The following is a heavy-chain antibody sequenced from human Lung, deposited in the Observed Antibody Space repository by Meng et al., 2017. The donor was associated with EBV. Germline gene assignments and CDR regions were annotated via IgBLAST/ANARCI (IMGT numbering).Heavy chain of an antibody. CDR3: ARAVGLDN. V-gene: IGHV3-11*01. J-gene: IGHJ4*02. Sequence: QVQLVEAGGGLVKPGGSLRLSCAASGFTFTNYHMTGVRQTPGKGLEWVSYIGPSGSAKFYADSVKGRFTISRDDAENSLYLQMNSLRVEDTAIYYCARAVGLDNWGQGTLVTVSS. CDR2: IGPSGSAK. CDR1: GFTFTNYH.